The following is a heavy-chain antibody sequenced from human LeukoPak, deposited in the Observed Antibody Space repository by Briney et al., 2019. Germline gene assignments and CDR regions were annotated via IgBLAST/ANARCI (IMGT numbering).Heavy chain of an antibody. D-gene: IGHD5-24*01. V-gene: IGHV3-23*01. J-gene: IGHJ4*02. Sequence: GGTLRLSCAASGFTFINYCTNWVRQAPGKGLEWVSGITGSGGSTYYADSVKGRFTISRDNSKNTVYLQINSLTAEDTAVYFCGRDSRWAQPDYWGQGTLVTVSS. CDR2: ITGSGGST. CDR3: GRDSRWAQPDY. CDR1: GFTFINYC.